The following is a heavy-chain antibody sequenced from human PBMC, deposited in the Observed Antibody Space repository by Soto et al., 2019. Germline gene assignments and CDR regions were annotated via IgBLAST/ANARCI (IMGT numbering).Heavy chain of an antibody. CDR1: GFTFSTYW. V-gene: IGHV3-7*01. J-gene: IGHJ1*01. D-gene: IGHD3-3*01. Sequence: GGSLRLSCAASGFTFSTYWMSWVRQAPGKGLEWVANINQHGSETYYVDSVKGRFTISRENAKNSLYLQMNSLRAEDTAVYYCARAPTYYDFWSGYKYFQHWGQGTLVTVSS. CDR2: INQHGSET. CDR3: ARAPTYYDFWSGYKYFQH.